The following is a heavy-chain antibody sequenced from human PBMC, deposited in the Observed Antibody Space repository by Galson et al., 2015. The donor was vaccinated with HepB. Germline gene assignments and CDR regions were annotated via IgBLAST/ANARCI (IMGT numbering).Heavy chain of an antibody. J-gene: IGHJ4*02. D-gene: IGHD2-2*02. CDR3: ARECIEYCSSPSCYNEGVCDY. Sequence: SVKVSCKASGSTFTGYYMHWVRQAPGQGLEWMGWINPNRGGTNYAQKFQGRVTMTRDTSISTAYMELSRLRSDDTAVDYCARECIEYCSSPSCYNEGVCDYWGQGTLVTVSS. V-gene: IGHV1-2*02. CDR1: GSTFTGYY. CDR2: INPNRGGT.